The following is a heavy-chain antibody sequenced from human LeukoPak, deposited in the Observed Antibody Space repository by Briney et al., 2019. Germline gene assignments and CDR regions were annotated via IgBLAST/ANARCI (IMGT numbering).Heavy chain of an antibody. V-gene: IGHV3-30*01. J-gene: IGHJ6*02. Sequence: PGGSLRLSCAASGFTFNNYDMHWVRQAPGKGLEWVTIMSSNGNSRFYANSVRGRFTVSRDSSNNTLYLQMNGLSAKDTAVYYCARGTAYYYGMDVWGQGTTVSVSS. CDR3: ARGTAYYYGMDV. CDR2: MSSNGNSR. D-gene: IGHD5-18*01. CDR1: GFTFNNYD.